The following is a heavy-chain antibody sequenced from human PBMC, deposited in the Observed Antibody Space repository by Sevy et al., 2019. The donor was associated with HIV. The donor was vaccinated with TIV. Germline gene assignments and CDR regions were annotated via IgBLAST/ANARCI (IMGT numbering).Heavy chain of an antibody. J-gene: IGHJ3*02. D-gene: IGHD3-10*01. V-gene: IGHV3-23*01. CDR1: GFTFRNYV. Sequence: GGYLRLSCAASGFTFRNYVMNWVRQPPGKGLERVSVISDGGGTTYYAYSVKGRFTVSRDDSKSTLYLQMNSLRVEDRAVYFCAKRVAGALAALDIWGQGTMVTVSS. CDR3: AKRVAGALAALDI. CDR2: ISDGGGTT.